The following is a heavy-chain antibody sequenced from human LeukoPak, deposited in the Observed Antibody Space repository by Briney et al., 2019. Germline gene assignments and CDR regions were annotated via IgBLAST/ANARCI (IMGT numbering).Heavy chain of an antibody. D-gene: IGHD7-27*01. Sequence: SETLSLTCTVSGGSISRYYWSWIRQPPGEGLEWIGYIYYSGSTNYNPSLKSRVTISVDTSKNQFSLKLSSVTAADTPVYYCARFTGAYLGYFDYWGQGTLVTVSS. CDR2: IYYSGST. V-gene: IGHV4-59*08. CDR1: GGSISRYY. J-gene: IGHJ4*02. CDR3: ARFTGAYLGYFDY.